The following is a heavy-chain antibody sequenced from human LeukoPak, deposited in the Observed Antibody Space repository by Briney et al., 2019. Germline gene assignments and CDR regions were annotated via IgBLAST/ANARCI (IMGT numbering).Heavy chain of an antibody. CDR1: GFTVSSNY. CDR3: ARVDTSGGYFYYYMDV. Sequence: GGSLRLSCAASGFTVSSNYMSWVRQAPGKGLEWVSIINSDGTTYYADSVKGRFTISRDNSKNTLYLQMNSLRAEDTAVYYCARVDTSGGYFYYYMDVWGKGTTVTISS. V-gene: IGHV3-53*01. D-gene: IGHD6-19*01. CDR2: INSDGTT. J-gene: IGHJ6*03.